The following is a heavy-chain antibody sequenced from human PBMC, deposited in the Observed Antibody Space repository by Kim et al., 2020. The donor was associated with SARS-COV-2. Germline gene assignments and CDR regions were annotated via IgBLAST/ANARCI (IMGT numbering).Heavy chain of an antibody. J-gene: IGHJ5*02. Sequence: SETLSLTCTVSGGSISSSSYYWGWIRQPPGKGLEWIGSIYYSGSTYYNPSLKSRVTISVDTSKNQFSLKLSSVTAADTAVYYCARREAWIQLWFAWGQGTLVTVSS. V-gene: IGHV4-39*07. CDR1: GGSISSSSYY. CDR2: IYYSGST. D-gene: IGHD5-18*01. CDR3: ARREAWIQLWFA.